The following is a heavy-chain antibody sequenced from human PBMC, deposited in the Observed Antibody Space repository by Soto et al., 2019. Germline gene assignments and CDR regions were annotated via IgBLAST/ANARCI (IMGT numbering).Heavy chain of an antibody. J-gene: IGHJ3*02. CDR3: ARSGSYDAFDI. V-gene: IGHV3-11*06. CDR1: GFTFSDYY. Sequence: GGSLRLSCAASGFTFSDYYMSWIRQAPGKGLEWVSYISSSSSYTNYADSVKGRFTIFRDNAKNSLYLQMNSLRAEDTAVYYCARSGSYDAFDIWGQGTMVTVSS. CDR2: ISSSSSYT. D-gene: IGHD1-26*01.